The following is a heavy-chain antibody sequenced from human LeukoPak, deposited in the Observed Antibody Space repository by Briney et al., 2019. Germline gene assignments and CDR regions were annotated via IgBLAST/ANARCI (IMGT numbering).Heavy chain of an antibody. CDR1: GFTFSSYG. J-gene: IGHJ4*02. V-gene: IGHV3-33*06. CDR3: AKGTMVRGVGIDY. D-gene: IGHD3-10*01. Sequence: PGRSLRLSCAASGFTFSSYGMHWARQAPGKRLEWVAVIWYDGSNKYYADSVKGRFTISRDNSKNTLYLQMNSLRAEDTAVYYCAKGTMVRGVGIDYWGQGTLVTVSS. CDR2: IWYDGSNK.